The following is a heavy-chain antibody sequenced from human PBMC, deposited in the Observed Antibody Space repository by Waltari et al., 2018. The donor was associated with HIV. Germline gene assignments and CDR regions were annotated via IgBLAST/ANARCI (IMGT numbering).Heavy chain of an antibody. D-gene: IGHD2-15*01. CDR1: GGSISSKSYY. V-gene: IGHV4-39*01. CDR3: ASGQDCSGGNCFFAVDYYGMDV. Sequence: QLQLQESGPGLVKPSETLSLTCTVSGGSISSKSYYWGWVRQPPGKGLEWIGSIYYSVSIYYNPSLKSRVTISVDTSKNQFSLKLSSVTAADTAVYYCASGQDCSGGNCFFAVDYYGMDVWGQGTTVTVSS. J-gene: IGHJ6*02. CDR2: IYYSVSI.